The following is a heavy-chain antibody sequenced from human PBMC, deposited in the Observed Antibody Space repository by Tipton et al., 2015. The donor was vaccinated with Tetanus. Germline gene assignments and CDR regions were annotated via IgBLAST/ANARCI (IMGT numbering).Heavy chain of an antibody. Sequence: SGFTFITYAMSWVRQAPGKGLEWLSTITSSADTQYYSDSVKGRFTISRDNSKNSLYLQMNSLRAEDTAVYYCARDPTRRFDYWGPGTLVTVSS. CDR3: ARDPTRRFDY. D-gene: IGHD1/OR15-1a*01. J-gene: IGHJ4*02. V-gene: IGHV3-23*01. CDR2: ITSSADTQ. CDR1: GFTFITYA.